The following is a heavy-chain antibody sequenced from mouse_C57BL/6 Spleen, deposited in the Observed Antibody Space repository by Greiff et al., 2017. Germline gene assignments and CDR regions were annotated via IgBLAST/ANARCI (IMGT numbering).Heavy chain of an antibody. CDR2: INPSTGGT. CDR1: GYSFTGYY. Sequence: VQLQQSGPELVKPGASVKISCKASGYSFTGYYMNWVKQSPEKSLEWIGEINPSTGGTTYNQKFQAKATLTVDKSSSTAYMQLKSLTSEDSAVYYCARRNYYGSSLGYWGQGTTLTVSS. CDR3: ARRNYYGSSLGY. D-gene: IGHD1-1*01. V-gene: IGHV1-42*01. J-gene: IGHJ2*01.